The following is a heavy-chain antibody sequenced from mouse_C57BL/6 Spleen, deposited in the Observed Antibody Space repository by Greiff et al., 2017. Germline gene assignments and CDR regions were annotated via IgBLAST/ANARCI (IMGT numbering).Heavy chain of an antibody. V-gene: IGHV1-64*01. CDR3: ARSGLLRPGYAMDY. J-gene: IGHJ4*01. D-gene: IGHD1-2*01. CDR2: IHPNSGST. CDR1: GYTFTSYW. Sequence: VQLQQPGAELVKPGASVKLSCKASGYTFTSYWMHWVKQRPGQGLEWIGMIHPNSGSTNYNEKFKSKATLTVDKSSSTAYMQLSSLTSEDSAVYYCARSGLLRPGYAMDYWGQGTSVTVSS.